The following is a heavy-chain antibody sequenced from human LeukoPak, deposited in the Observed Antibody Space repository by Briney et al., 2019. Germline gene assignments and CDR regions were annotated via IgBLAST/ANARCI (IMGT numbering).Heavy chain of an antibody. D-gene: IGHD2-15*01. Sequence: SETLSLTCAVYGGSFSGYYWSWIRQPPGKGLEWIGEINHSGSTNYNPSLKSRVTISVDTSKNQFSLKLSSVTAADTAVYYCARGALDAATPFDSWGQGTLVTVSS. CDR3: ARGALDAATPFDS. V-gene: IGHV4-34*01. CDR2: INHSGST. CDR1: GGSFSGYY. J-gene: IGHJ5*01.